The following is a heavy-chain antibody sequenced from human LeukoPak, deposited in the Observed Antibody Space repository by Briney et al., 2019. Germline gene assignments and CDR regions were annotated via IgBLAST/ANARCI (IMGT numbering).Heavy chain of an antibody. CDR1: GGSISSSSYY. CDR3: ARDVVVIGVDYFDY. J-gene: IGHJ4*02. Sequence: SETLSLTCTVSGGSISSSSYYWGWIRQPPGKGLEWIGSIYYSGSTYYNPSLKSRVTISVDTSKNQFSLKLSSVTAADTAVYYCARDVVVIGVDYFDYWGQGTLVTVSS. CDR2: IYYSGST. D-gene: IGHD2-21*01. V-gene: IGHV4-39*07.